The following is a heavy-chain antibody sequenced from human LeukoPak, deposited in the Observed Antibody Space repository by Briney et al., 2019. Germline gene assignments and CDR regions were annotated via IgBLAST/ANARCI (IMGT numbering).Heavy chain of an antibody. Sequence: GESLKISCKGSGYSFTSYWIGWVRQMPGKGLEWMGIIYPGDSDTRYSLSFQGQVTISADKSISTAYLQWSSLKASDTAMYYCARQLRFLEWSTLYGMDVWGQGTTVTVSS. J-gene: IGHJ6*02. CDR1: GYSFTSYW. D-gene: IGHD3-3*01. CDR2: IYPGDSDT. V-gene: IGHV5-51*01. CDR3: ARQLRFLEWSTLYGMDV.